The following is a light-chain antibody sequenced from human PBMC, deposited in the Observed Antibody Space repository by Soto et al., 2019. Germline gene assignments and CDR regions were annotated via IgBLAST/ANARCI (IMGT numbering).Light chain of an antibody. Sequence: QAVVTQPPSASGPPGQRVTISCSGSGSTIGSNTVDWYQQLPGPAPKLLIYSNDQRPLGVPDRFSVSRSGTSASLAISGLQPDDEGIYYCAVWGNNQNGPGVFGGGTKLTVL. CDR1: GSTIGSNT. V-gene: IGLV1-44*01. CDR2: SND. CDR3: AVWGNNQNGPGV. J-gene: IGLJ3*02.